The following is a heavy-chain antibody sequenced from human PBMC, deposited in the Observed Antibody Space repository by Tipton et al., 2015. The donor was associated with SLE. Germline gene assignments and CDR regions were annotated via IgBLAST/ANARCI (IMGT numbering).Heavy chain of an antibody. CDR2: IYYSGST. CDR1: GGSISSSSYY. J-gene: IGHJ5*02. V-gene: IGHV4-39*01. Sequence: LRLSCTVSGGSISSSSYYWGWIRQPPGKGLGWIGSIYYSGSTYYNPSLKSRVTISVDTSKSQFSLKLSSVTAADTAVYYCARLSISGDYFNWVDPWGQGTLVTVSS. D-gene: IGHD4-17*01. CDR3: ARLSISGDYFNWVDP.